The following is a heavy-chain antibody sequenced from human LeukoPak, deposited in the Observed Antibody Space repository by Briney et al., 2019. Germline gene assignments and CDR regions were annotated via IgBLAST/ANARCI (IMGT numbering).Heavy chain of an antibody. J-gene: IGHJ6*02. CDR1: GYTFTSCY. CDR2: INPNDGGT. Sequence: ASVRVSCKASGYTFTSCYFHWGRQPPPHGLERMAIINPNDGGTYYDQKLQRRGTMTRDTSTSTVYMELSSLRSEDTAVYYCARDTRTMTAVTRGQHYYYGLDVWGQGTTVSVSS. CDR3: ARDTRTMTAVTRGQHYYYGLDV. D-gene: IGHD4-17*01. V-gene: IGHV1-46*01.